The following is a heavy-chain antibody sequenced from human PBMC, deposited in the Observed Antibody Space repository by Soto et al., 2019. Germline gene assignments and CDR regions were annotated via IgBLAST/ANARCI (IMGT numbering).Heavy chain of an antibody. Sequence: GGSLRLSCAASGFTFSSYGMHWVRQAPGKGLEWVAVISYDGSNKYYADSVKGRFTISRDNSKNTLYLQMNSLRAEDTAVYYCAKALDYGGNSYYYYYYGMDVWGQGTTVTVSS. J-gene: IGHJ6*02. CDR1: GFTFSSYG. V-gene: IGHV3-30*18. CDR2: ISYDGSNK. D-gene: IGHD4-17*01. CDR3: AKALDYGGNSYYYYYYGMDV.